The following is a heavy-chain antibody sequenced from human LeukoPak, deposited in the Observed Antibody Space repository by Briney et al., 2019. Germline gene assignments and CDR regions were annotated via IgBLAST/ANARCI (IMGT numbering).Heavy chain of an antibody. V-gene: IGHV3-7*01. J-gene: IGHJ4*02. D-gene: IGHD2-2*01. Sequence: GGSLRLSCTTSGFTFSSYWMSWVRQAPGKGLEWVANIKQDGGEKYYVDSVKGRFTISRDNAKNSLYLQMSSLRAEDTAIYYCARAPIVVVPTWRPTYFDYWGQGTLVTVSS. CDR3: ARAPIVVVPTWRPTYFDY. CDR1: GFTFSSYW. CDR2: IKQDGGEK.